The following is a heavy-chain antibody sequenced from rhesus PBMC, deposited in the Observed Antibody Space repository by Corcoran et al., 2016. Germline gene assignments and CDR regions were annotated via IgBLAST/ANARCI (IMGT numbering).Heavy chain of an antibody. CDR3: ARTGGGGSSYVDRFDV. CDR1: GASISSNY. Sequence: QVQLQESGPGLVTPSETLPLTCAVSGASISSNYWSWIRQPPGKGLEWIGYIYGGRGSTRYNHTRKSLVTSSKDTAKNQFALKLSSVTAADTAVYYCARTGGGGSSYVDRFDVWGAGVLVTVSS. CDR2: IYGGRGST. J-gene: IGHJ5-1*01. V-gene: IGHV4-147*01. D-gene: IGHD6-43*01.